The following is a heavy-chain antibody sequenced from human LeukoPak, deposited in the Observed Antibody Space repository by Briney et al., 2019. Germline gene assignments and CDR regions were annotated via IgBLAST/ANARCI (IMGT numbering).Heavy chain of an antibody. J-gene: IGHJ5*02. CDR1: GVSISSYY. D-gene: IGHD3-3*01. V-gene: IGHV4-59*01. Sequence: SETLSLTCTVSGVSISSYYWSWIRQPPGKGLEWIGYIYYSGSTNYNPSLKSRVTISVDTSKNQFSLKLSSVTAADTAVYYCAREITNRLLYYDFWSGYYTRWFDPWGQGTLVTVSS. CDR2: IYYSGST. CDR3: AREITNRLLYYDFWSGYYTRWFDP.